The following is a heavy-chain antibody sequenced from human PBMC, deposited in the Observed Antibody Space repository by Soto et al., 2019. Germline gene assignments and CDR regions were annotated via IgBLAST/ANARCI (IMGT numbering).Heavy chain of an antibody. CDR1: GYSFTSYW. CDR2: IYPGDSDT. Sequence: PGESLKISCKGSGYSFTSYWIGWVRQMPGKGLEWMGIIYPGDSDTRYSPSFQGQVTISADKSISTAYLQWSSLKASDTAMYYCASGGGDCSSTSCFDYFDYWGQGTLVTVSS. CDR3: ASGGGDCSSTSCFDYFDY. D-gene: IGHD2-2*01. J-gene: IGHJ4*02. V-gene: IGHV5-51*01.